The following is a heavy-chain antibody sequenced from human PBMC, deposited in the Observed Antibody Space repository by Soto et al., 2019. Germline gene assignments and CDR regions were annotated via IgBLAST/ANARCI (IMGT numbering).Heavy chain of an antibody. CDR1: GYTFINYY. V-gene: IGHV1-46*01. D-gene: IGHD2-2*01. CDR2: INPNGGST. CDR3: ARGRDIVVVAGAMGLAPGMGVDV. Sequence: ASVKVSCKASGYTFINYYIHWVRQAPGQGLEWMGVINPNGGSTVYAQKFQGRVTLTRDTSTSTVYVELSSLRSEDTAVYYCARGRDIVVVAGAMGLAPGMGVDVRGKGTTVTVS. J-gene: IGHJ6*03.